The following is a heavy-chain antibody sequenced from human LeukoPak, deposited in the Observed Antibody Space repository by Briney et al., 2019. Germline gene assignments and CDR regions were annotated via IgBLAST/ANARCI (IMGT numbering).Heavy chain of an antibody. CDR1: GGSISSYY. Sequence: PSETLSLTCTVSGGSISSYYWSWIRQPAGKGLEWIGRIYTSGSTNYNPSLKSRVTMSVDTSKNQFSLKLSSVTAADTAVYYCARDRSGSGWYPKAFDIWGQGTMVTVSS. J-gene: IGHJ3*02. V-gene: IGHV4-4*07. CDR2: IYTSGST. CDR3: ARDRSGSGWYPKAFDI. D-gene: IGHD6-19*01.